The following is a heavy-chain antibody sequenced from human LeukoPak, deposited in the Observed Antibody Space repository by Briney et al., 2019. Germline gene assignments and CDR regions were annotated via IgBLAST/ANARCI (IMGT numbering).Heavy chain of an antibody. J-gene: IGHJ4*02. Sequence: SETLSLTCTVSGGSISSSSYYWGWIRQPPGKGLEWIGSTYYSGSTYYNPSLKSRVTISVDTSKNQFSLKLSSVTAADTAVYYCARWTAAAGFDYWGQGTLVTVSS. CDR3: ARWTAAAGFDY. D-gene: IGHD6-13*01. V-gene: IGHV4-39*07. CDR1: GGSISSSSYY. CDR2: TYYSGST.